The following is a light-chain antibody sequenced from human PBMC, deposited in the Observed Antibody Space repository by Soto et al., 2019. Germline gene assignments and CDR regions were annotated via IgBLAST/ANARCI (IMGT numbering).Light chain of an antibody. CDR2: EVT. CDR3: SSCAGSTNLV. Sequence: QSVLTQPPSASGSPGQSVTISCTGTSSDVGGYNCVSWFQQHPGKAPKLMIYEVTTRPSVVPDRFSGSKSGNTASLTVSGLQTEDEADYYCSSCAGSTNLVFGGGTKLTVL. V-gene: IGLV2-8*01. CDR1: SSDVGGYNC. J-gene: IGLJ2*01.